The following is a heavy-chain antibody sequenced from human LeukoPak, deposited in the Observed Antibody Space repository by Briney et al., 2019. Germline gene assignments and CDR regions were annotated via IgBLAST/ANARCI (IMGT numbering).Heavy chain of an antibody. V-gene: IGHV3-66*01. CDR1: GFTVSSNY. Sequence: GGSLRLSCAASGFTVSSNYMSWVRQAPGKGLEWVSVIYSGGSTYYADSVKGRFTISRDNSKNTLYLQMSSLRAEDTAVYYCARAYYGDYELDYWGQGTLVTVSS. J-gene: IGHJ4*02. D-gene: IGHD4-17*01. CDR3: ARAYYGDYELDY. CDR2: IYSGGST.